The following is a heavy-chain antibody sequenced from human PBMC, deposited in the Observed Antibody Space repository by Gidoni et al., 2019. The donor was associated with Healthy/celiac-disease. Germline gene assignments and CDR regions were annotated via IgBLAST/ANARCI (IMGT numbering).Heavy chain of an antibody. Sequence: QVQLVQSGAEVKKPGSSVMVSCKASGGTFSSYAISWVRQAAGQGVGWMGGIIPICGTANYEQKFQGRVTITEDETTSTAYMELSRLRAEDTAVYYCASPRRAAGTYFDYWGQGTLVTVSS. J-gene: IGHJ4*02. CDR3: ASPRRAAGTYFDY. V-gene: IGHV1-69*01. D-gene: IGHD1-7*01. CDR1: GGTFSSYA. CDR2: IIPICGTA.